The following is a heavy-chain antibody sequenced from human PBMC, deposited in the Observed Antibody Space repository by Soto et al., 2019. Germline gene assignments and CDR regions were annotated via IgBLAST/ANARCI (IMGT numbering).Heavy chain of an antibody. CDR3: ARDAKYCTNGVCGNWFDP. CDR1: GGTFSSYA. Sequence: SCKASGGTFSSYAISWVRQAPGQGLEWMGGIIPIFGTANCAQKFQGRVTITADESTSTAYMELSSLRSEDTAVYYCARDAKYCTNGVCGNWFDPWGQGTLVTVSS. V-gene: IGHV1-69*01. D-gene: IGHD2-8*01. J-gene: IGHJ5*02. CDR2: IIPIFGTA.